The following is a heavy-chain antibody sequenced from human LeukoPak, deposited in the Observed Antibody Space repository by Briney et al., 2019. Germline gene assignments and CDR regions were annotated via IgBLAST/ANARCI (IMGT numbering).Heavy chain of an antibody. J-gene: IGHJ4*02. CDR3: ASRPFETTVVPWDFY. CDR2: IRPMNSDM. CDR1: GYNFNTYW. Sequence: GESLKISCKGSGYNFNTYWVAWVRPLPGEGLGWMGIIRPMNSDMRYSPSFQGQVTISADRSINTAYLQWSSLTASDTAMYYCASRPFETTVVPWDFYWGRGTQVTVSS. V-gene: IGHV5-51*01. D-gene: IGHD4-23*01.